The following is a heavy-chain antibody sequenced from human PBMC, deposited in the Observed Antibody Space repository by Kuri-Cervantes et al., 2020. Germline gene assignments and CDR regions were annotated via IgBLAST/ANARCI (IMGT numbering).Heavy chain of an antibody. CDR1: GFTVSSNY. Sequence: ESLKISCAASGFTVSSNYMSWVRQPPGKGLEWIGSIYYSGSTYYNPSLKSRVTISVDTSKNQFSLKLSSVTAADTAVYYCARQRVRGVIIRPGYWFDPWGQGTLVTVSS. CDR2: IYYSGST. V-gene: IGHV4-39*01. J-gene: IGHJ5*02. D-gene: IGHD3-10*01. CDR3: ARQRVRGVIIRPGYWFDP.